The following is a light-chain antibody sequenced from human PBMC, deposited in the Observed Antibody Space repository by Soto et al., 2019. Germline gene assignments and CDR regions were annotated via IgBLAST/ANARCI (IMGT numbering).Light chain of an antibody. CDR3: LQLNTYPFT. Sequence: IQLTQSPSSLSASVGDRGTITCRASQGVTSYLAWYQQKPGKAPKLLIYAASTLQSGVPSRFSGSGSVTDFTLTISSLQPEDFATYYCLQLNTYPFTFGPGTKVEIK. V-gene: IGKV1-9*01. J-gene: IGKJ3*01. CDR1: QGVTSY. CDR2: AAS.